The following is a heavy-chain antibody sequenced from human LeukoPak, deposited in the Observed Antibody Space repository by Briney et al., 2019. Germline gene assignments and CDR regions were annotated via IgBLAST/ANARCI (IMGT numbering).Heavy chain of an antibody. J-gene: IGHJ4*02. Sequence: SGTLSLTCSVSGVSISNHNWWSWVRQPPGKGPEWIGEIFPDGRTNYNSSLRGRLTISIDKSENQFSLKLTSVTAADTAVYYCATYYDTSGYKFNYWGQGTLVTASS. CDR1: GVSISNHNW. V-gene: IGHV4-4*02. D-gene: IGHD3-22*01. CDR2: IFPDGRT. CDR3: ATYYDTSGYKFNY.